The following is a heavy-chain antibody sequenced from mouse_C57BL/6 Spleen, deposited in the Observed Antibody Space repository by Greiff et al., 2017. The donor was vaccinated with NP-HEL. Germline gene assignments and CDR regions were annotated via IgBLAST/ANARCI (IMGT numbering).Heavy chain of an antibody. Sequence: VKLLESGAELVKPGASVKMSCKASGYTFTTYPIEWMKQNHGKSLEWIGNFHPYNDDTKYNEKFKGKATLTVEKSSSTVYLELSRLTSDDSAVYYCARVDDGYPYAMDYWGQGTSVTVSS. CDR1: GYTFTTYP. V-gene: IGHV1-47*01. J-gene: IGHJ4*01. D-gene: IGHD2-3*01. CDR3: ARVDDGYPYAMDY. CDR2: FHPYNDDT.